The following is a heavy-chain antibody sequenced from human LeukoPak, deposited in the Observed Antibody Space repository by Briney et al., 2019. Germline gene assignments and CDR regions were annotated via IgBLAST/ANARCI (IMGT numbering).Heavy chain of an antibody. J-gene: IGHJ4*02. CDR2: IGSSSSSI. CDR3: TRDRWELRGDFIY. V-gene: IGHV3-21*01. Sequence: GGSLRLSCAASGFMFSGYSMNWVRQAPGKGLEWVSSIGSSSSSIYYADSVKGRFTISRDNAKNSLYLQINSLRAEDTAVYYCTRDRWELRGDFIYWAKGTLVTVS. D-gene: IGHD1-26*01. CDR1: GFMFSGYS.